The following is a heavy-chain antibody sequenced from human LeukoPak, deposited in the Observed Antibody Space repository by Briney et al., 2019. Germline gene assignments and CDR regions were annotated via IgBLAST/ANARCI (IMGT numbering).Heavy chain of an antibody. CDR1: VGTHHNYA. J-gene: IGHJ4*02. V-gene: IGHV1-69*04. Sequence: VPDSRLTSVGTHHNYAIRWLRQTRGEGAACMGRVVPMFGIRNYTQTLRGRVNIAADKATNTVYMGLRSLRAEDTAIYYCATEPSRSYSFDHLDFWGLGTPVTVSS. CDR2: VVPMFGIR. CDR3: ATEPSRSYSFDHLDF. D-gene: IGHD5-12*01.